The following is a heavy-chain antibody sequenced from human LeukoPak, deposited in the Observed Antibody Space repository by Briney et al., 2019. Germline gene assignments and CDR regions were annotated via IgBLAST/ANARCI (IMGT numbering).Heavy chain of an antibody. Sequence: GGSLRLTCAASGFSFSSYGMHWVRQAPGKGLEWVAVIWHDGRKKYYADSAKGRFTISRDNSKNTVYLQMNSLRAEDMAVYYCTRDTGHYYGMDVWGQGTTVTVS. V-gene: IGHV3-33*01. CDR2: IWHDGRKK. J-gene: IGHJ6*02. CDR3: TRDTGHYYGMDV. D-gene: IGHD1-14*01. CDR1: GFSFSSYG.